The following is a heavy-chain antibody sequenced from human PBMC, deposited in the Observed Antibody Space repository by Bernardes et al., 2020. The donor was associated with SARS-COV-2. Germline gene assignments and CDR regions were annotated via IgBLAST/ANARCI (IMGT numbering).Heavy chain of an antibody. D-gene: IGHD3-3*01. Sequence: GRSLRLSCAASGFTFSSLGTQWVRQAPGNGLEWVAVISYDGSNKYYADSVKGRFTIPRDNSKNTLYLQMNSLRAEDTAVYYCAKDTTYYDFWSGYLGGSDYYYYYGMDVWGQGTTVTVSS. CDR1: GFTFSSLG. CDR3: AKDTTYYDFWSGYLGGSDYYYYYGMDV. CDR2: ISYDGSNK. V-gene: IGHV3-30*18. J-gene: IGHJ6*02.